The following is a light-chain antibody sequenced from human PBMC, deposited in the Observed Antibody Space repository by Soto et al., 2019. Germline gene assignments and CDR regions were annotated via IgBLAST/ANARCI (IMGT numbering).Light chain of an antibody. CDR3: EQYKNYSPYT. V-gene: IGKV1-5*01. CDR1: QSLTSW. J-gene: IGKJ2*01. CDR2: DAS. Sequence: DILMTQSPSTLSASVGDKVTITCRASQSLTSWLAWYQQKPGKAPKLLIYDASTLQSGVPSRFSGSGSGTDFTLTISSLQPDDVATYYCEQYKNYSPYTFGQGTKLEIK.